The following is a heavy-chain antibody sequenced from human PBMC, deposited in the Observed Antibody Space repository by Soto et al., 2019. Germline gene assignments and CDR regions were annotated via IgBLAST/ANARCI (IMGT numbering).Heavy chain of an antibody. Sequence: LSLTCAVYGGSFSGYYWSWIRQPPGKGLEWIGEINHSGSTNYNPSLKSRVTISVDTSKNQFSLKLSSVTAADTAVYYCARGKNREVVVDDSSVLPKKPFDYWGQGTLVTVSS. CDR1: GGSFSGYY. CDR2: INHSGST. J-gene: IGHJ4*02. CDR3: ARGKNREVVVDDSSVLPKKPFDY. D-gene: IGHD2-15*01. V-gene: IGHV4-34*01.